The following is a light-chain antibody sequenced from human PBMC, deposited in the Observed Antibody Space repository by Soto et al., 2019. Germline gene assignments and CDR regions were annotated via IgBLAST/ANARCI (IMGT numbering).Light chain of an antibody. V-gene: IGLV1-47*02. CDR1: SSNIGTNS. Sequence: QSVLSLPPSASGAAGQRVTISCSGGSSNIGTNSVYWYRQLPGTAPKLLIYSNNRRPSGVPDRFSGSKSGTSASLAISGLRSQDEADYYCAAWDDSLHGYVFATGTRSPS. CDR2: SNN. J-gene: IGLJ1*01. CDR3: AAWDDSLHGYV.